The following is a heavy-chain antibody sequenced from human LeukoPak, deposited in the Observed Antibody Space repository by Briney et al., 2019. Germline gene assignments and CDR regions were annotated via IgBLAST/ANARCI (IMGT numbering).Heavy chain of an antibody. Sequence: PGGSLRLSCAASGFVFSNYEISWVRQAPGEGLEWISYISSSGATIYYADSVKGRFTISRDNAKKSLYLQMNSLRTEDTAIYYCASSVHGTNWNLNHWGQGTLVTISS. CDR3: ASSVHGTNWNLNH. V-gene: IGHV3-48*03. D-gene: IGHD1-1*01. CDR2: ISSSGATI. J-gene: IGHJ5*02. CDR1: GFVFSNYE.